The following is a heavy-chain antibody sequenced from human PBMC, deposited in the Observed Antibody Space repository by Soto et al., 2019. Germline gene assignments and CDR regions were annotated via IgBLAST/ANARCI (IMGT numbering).Heavy chain of an antibody. CDR2: ISAYNGNT. Sequence: ASVKVSCKASGYTFTSYGISWVRQAPGQGLEWMGWISAYNGNTNYAQKLQGRVTMTTDTSTSTAYMELRSLRSDDTAVYYCARDEYSSSSRGMDVWRQGTTVTVSS. J-gene: IGHJ6*02. CDR1: GYTFTSYG. CDR3: ARDEYSSSSRGMDV. V-gene: IGHV1-18*01. D-gene: IGHD6-6*01.